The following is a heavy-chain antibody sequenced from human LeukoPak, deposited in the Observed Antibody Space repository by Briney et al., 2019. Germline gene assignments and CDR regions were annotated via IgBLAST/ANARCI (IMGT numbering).Heavy chain of an antibody. D-gene: IGHD3-10*01. CDR3: ARGTGVLLWFGERLNWFDP. Sequence: PGGSLRLSCAASGFTFSSYIMNWVRQAPGKGLEWVSYISSSSSTIYYADSVKGRFTISRDNAKNSLYLQMNSLRAEDTAVYYCARGTGVLLWFGERLNWFDPWGQGTLVTVSS. CDR1: GFTFSSYI. V-gene: IGHV3-48*01. CDR2: ISSSSSTI. J-gene: IGHJ5*02.